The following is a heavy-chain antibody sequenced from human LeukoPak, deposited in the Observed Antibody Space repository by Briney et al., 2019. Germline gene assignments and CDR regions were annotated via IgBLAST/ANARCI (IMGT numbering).Heavy chain of an antibody. J-gene: IGHJ6*02. V-gene: IGHV3-21*01. D-gene: IGHD3-3*01. Sequence: GGSLRLSCAASGFTFSSYSMNWVRQAPGKGLEWVSSISSSSSYIYYADSVKGRFTISRDNAKNSLYLQMNSLRAEETAVYYCARGGYYDFWSGPAQKYGMDVWGQGTTVTVSS. CDR2: ISSSSSYI. CDR1: GFTFSSYS. CDR3: ARGGYYDFWSGPAQKYGMDV.